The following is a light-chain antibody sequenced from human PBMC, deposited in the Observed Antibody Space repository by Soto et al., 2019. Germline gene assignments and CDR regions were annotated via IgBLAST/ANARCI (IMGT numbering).Light chain of an antibody. J-gene: IGKJ1*01. CDR1: QSISSW. V-gene: IGKV1-5*01. Sequence: DILMTQSPSTLSASVGGRVTITCRASQSISSWLAWYQQKPGKAPKLLIYDASSLESGVPSRFSGSGSGTEFTLTISSLQPDDFATYYCQQYNSYSPTFGQGTKVDIK. CDR3: QQYNSYSPT. CDR2: DAS.